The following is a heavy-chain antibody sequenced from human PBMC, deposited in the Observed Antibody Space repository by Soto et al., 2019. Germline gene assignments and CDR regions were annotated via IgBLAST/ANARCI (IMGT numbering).Heavy chain of an antibody. V-gene: IGHV4-59*08. CDR1: GGSIGTYY. CDR3: ARTPIGYCSGGTCSNWFDP. J-gene: IGHJ5*02. CDR2: IYSSGST. D-gene: IGHD2-8*02. Sequence: SSETLSLTCTVSGGSIGTYYWSWIRQPPGKGLEWVGYIYSSGSTYVRPSLKSRVSMSVDPSKNQVSLRLTSVTATDTAVYYCARTPIGYCSGGTCSNWFDPWGQGTLVTVSS.